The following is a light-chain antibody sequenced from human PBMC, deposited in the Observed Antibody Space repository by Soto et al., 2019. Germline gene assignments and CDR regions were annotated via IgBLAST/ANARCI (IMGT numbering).Light chain of an antibody. J-gene: IGKJ1*01. CDR3: QQSYSNPRT. CDR2: AAS. Sequence: DIPMTQSPSSLSASVGDRVTITCRASQSISSLLNWYQQKPGKAPKVLIFAASTLQSGVPSRFSGGGSGTDFTLTISSLQPEDFATYYWQQSYSNPRTFGQGTRVEIK. V-gene: IGKV1-39*01. CDR1: QSISSL.